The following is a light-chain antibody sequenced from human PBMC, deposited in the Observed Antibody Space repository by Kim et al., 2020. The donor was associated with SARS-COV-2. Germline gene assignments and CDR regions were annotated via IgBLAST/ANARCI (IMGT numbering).Light chain of an antibody. CDR2: GKH. CDR3: NSRDISGNYLV. J-gene: IGLJ3*02. CDR1: SLSNYY. Sequence: SSELTQDPAVSVALGQTIRITCQGDSLSNYYASWYQQKPGQAPVLVIHGKHNRPSGISDRFSGSSSGNTASLTITGAQAEDEADYYCNSRDISGNYLVFG. V-gene: IGLV3-19*01.